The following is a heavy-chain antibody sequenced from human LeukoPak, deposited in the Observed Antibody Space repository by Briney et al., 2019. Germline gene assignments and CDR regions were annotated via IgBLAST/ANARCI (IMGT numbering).Heavy chain of an antibody. V-gene: IGHV3-64*01. CDR2: ISDNGGST. CDR1: GFTFSSYA. Sequence: GGSLRLSCAASGFTFSSYAMHWVRQAPGKGLEYVSTISDNGGSTFYANSVKGRFTISRDNSKNTLYLQMGSLRPEDMAVYYCAKEGYYYLDVWGKGTTVTMSS. CDR3: AKEGYYYLDV. J-gene: IGHJ6*03.